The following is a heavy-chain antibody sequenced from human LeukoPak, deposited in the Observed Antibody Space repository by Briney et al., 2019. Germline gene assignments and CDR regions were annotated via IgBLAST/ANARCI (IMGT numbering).Heavy chain of an antibody. D-gene: IGHD6-6*01. Sequence: SETLSLTCTVSGGSISSYYWSWIRQPAGKGLEWIGRIYTSGSTNYNPSLKSRVTMSVDTSKNQISLKVNSVTAADTTVYYCARESYSSSYLFDFWGQGTLVTVSS. CDR1: GGSISSYY. J-gene: IGHJ4*02. CDR2: IYTSGST. CDR3: ARESYSSSYLFDF. V-gene: IGHV4-4*07.